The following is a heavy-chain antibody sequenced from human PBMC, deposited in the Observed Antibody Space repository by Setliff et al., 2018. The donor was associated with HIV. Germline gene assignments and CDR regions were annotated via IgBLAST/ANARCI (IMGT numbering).Heavy chain of an antibody. CDR2: IYYTGST. J-gene: IGHJ3*02. Sequence: SETLSLTCTVSSGSISTYYWTWIRQPPGKGLEYIGYIYYTGSTDYNPSLNGRVTISVDTSKNHFSLKLTSVTAAATAVYYCARAEMATIVAFDIWGQGTMVTVSS. V-gene: IGHV4-59*01. CDR1: SGSISTYY. D-gene: IGHD5-12*01. CDR3: ARAEMATIVAFDI.